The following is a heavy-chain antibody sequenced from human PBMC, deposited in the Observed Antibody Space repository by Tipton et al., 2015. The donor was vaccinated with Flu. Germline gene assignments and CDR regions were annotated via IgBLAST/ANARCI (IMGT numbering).Heavy chain of an antibody. CDR1: GYTLTGYY. Sequence: QLVQSGAEVKKPGASLRVSCKGSGYTLTGYYIHWVRQAPGQGLAWLGYIHLNRGNTEYAPKFQGRVTMTRDTSSSAAYMELRTLRNDDTAVYFCRAVTGDVFDIWGPGTMVTVSS. CDR2: IHLNRGNT. CDR3: RAVTGDVFDI. J-gene: IGHJ3*02. V-gene: IGHV1-2*02. D-gene: IGHD6-19*01.